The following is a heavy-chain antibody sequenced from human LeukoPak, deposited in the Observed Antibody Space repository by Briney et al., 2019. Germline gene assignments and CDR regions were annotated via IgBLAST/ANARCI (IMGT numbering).Heavy chain of an antibody. CDR3: AKEQRIRHCSEGVCMEGYYFDY. CDR1: GFPFNMFA. Sequence: AGSLRLSCTGSGFPFNMFAMNWVRQPPGQGLEWVSGLSRGCETRKYADSVKGRFTVSRDASKNMLFLQMNDLRPEDTAVYYCAKEQRIRHCSEGVCMEGYYFDYWGQGSLVTVSS. J-gene: IGHJ4*02. V-gene: IGHV3-23*01. D-gene: IGHD2-8*01. CDR2: LSRGCETR.